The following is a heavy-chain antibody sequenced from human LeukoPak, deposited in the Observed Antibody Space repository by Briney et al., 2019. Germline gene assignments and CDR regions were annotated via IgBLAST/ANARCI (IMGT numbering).Heavy chain of an antibody. J-gene: IGHJ5*02. CDR3: AKAPGRFGELFPFDP. D-gene: IGHD3-10*01. CDR2: ISGSGGST. CDR1: GFTFSSYA. V-gene: IGHV3-23*01. Sequence: GGSLRLSCAASGFTFSSYAMSWVRQAPGKGLEWVSAISGSGGSTYYADSVKGRFTISRDNSKNTLYLQMNSLRAEDTAVYYCAKAPGRFGELFPFDPWGQGTLVTVSS.